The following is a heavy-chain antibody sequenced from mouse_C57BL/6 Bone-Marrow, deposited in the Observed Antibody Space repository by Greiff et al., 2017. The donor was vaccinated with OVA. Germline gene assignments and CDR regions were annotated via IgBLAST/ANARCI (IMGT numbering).Heavy chain of an antibody. V-gene: IGHV1-74*01. D-gene: IGHD4-1*01. J-gene: IGHJ2*01. CDR1: GYTFTSYW. CDR2: IHPSDSDT. CDR3: AREKLTGTSYYFDY. Sequence: QVQLQQPGAELVKPGASVKVSCKASGYTFTSYWMHWVKQRPGQGLEWIGRIHPSDSDTNYNQKFKGKATLTVDTSSSTAYMELHSLTSEDSAVYFGAREKLTGTSYYFDYWGQGTTLTVSS.